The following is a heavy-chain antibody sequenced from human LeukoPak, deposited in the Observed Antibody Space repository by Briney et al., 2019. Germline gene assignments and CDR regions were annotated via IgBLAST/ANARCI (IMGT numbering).Heavy chain of an antibody. CDR1: AFTFSSHA. Sequence: CLRPSCAADAFTFSSHAISSARLDRGDWLQWVSTIRSSGGRTYDADSVKGRVTNSRDNSKNTLYLQMNNLRAEDTAVYYCAKAPTFGGGDYFDDWGQATLVSASS. J-gene: IGHJ4*02. CDR3: AKAPTFGGGDYFDD. D-gene: IGHD3-16*01. V-gene: IGHV3-23*01. CDR2: IRSSGGRT.